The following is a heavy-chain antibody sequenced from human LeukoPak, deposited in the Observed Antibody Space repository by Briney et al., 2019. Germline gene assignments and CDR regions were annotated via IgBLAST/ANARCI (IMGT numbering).Heavy chain of an antibody. Sequence: GAPVKVSCKASGYTFTSYYMHWVRQAPGQGLEWMGIINLSGGSTSYAQKFQGRVTMTRDTSTSTVYMELSSLRSEDAAVYYCAREKPLRFLEWLLSSNWFDPWGQGTLVTVSS. J-gene: IGHJ5*02. V-gene: IGHV1-46*01. D-gene: IGHD3-3*01. CDR3: AREKPLRFLEWLLSSNWFDP. CDR2: INLSGGST. CDR1: GYTFTSYY.